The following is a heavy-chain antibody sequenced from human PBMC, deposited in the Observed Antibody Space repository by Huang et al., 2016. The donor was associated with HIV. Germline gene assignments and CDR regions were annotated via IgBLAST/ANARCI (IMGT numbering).Heavy chain of an antibody. V-gene: IGHV2-5*02. J-gene: IGHJ6*03. D-gene: IGHD1-26*01. Sequence: QITLKESGPSLVKPTQTLTLTCSFSGFSLNTKGVGVGWIRQPPGKSLEWLVLIYWDDDKRYMPSLKNKVTITRDTTKNQVVLTLTKADPLDAGTYYCAHIGRLGDYYMDVWGNGTTVTVSS. CDR3: AHIGRLGDYYMDV. CDR2: IYWDDDK. CDR1: GFSLNTKGVG.